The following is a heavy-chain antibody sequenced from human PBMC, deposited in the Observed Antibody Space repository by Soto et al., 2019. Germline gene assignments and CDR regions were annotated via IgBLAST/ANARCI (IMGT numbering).Heavy chain of an antibody. D-gene: IGHD3-16*01. J-gene: IGHJ4*02. CDR1: GFPFSNSA. CDR2: ITRDGGST. CDR3: ARAYEGDYFDY. Sequence: AGGSLRLSCVVSGFPFSNSAMHWVRQPPGEGLEYVSAITRDGGSTQYADSVRARFTISRDNSKNTLYLQMGSLRPEDTAVYYCARAYEGDYFDYWGQGTLVTVSS. V-gene: IGHV3-64*02.